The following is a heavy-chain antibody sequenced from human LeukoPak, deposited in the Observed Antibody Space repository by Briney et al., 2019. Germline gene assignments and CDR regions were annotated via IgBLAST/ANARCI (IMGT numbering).Heavy chain of an antibody. CDR3: AKTAPRSIQVWDY. J-gene: IGHJ4*02. CDR1: GFTFSNYE. CDR2: MRYDGSNR. Sequence: QPGGSLRLSCAASGFTFSNYEMHWVRQAPGKGLEWVAFMRYDGSNRYYADSVKGRYTISRDNSKNTLYVQMNSLKPEDTAVYFCAKTAPRSIQVWDYWGQGTLVTVSS. D-gene: IGHD5-18*01. V-gene: IGHV3-30*02.